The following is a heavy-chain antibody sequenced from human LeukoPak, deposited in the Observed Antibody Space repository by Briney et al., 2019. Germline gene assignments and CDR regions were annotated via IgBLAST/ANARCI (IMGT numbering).Heavy chain of an antibody. CDR2: INPNSGGT. CDR1: GYSFTGYY. Sequence: ASAKVSCKASGYSFTGYYMRWVRQAPGQGLEWMGWINPNSGGTNYAQKFQGRVTMTRDTSISTAYMEVSRLTSDDTAVFYCAREGSGYPYWGQGTLVTVSS. D-gene: IGHD5-12*01. V-gene: IGHV1-2*02. CDR3: AREGSGYPY. J-gene: IGHJ4*02.